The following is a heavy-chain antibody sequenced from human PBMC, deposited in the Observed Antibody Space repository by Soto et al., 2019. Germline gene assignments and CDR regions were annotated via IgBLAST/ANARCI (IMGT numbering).Heavy chain of an antibody. CDR3: ARWRGGYFDL. CDR2: IYYSGST. J-gene: IGHJ2*01. V-gene: IGHV4-59*01. Sequence: QVQLQESGPGLVKPSETLSLTCTVSGGSISSYYWSWIRQPPGKGLEWIGYIYYSGSTNYNPSLKSRVTISVDTSKNQFSLKLSSVTAADTAVYYCARWRGGYFDLWGRGTLVTVSS. D-gene: IGHD3-3*01. CDR1: GGSISSYY.